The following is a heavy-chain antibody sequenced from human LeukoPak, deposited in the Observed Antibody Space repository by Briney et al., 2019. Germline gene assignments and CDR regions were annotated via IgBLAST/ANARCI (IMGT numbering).Heavy chain of an antibody. D-gene: IGHD3-22*01. Sequence: ASVKVSCKASGYTFTSYGISWVRQAPGQGLEWMGWISAYNGNTNYAQKLQGRVTMTTDTSTSTAYMELRSLRSDDTAVYYCARDKPYYYDSSGYSGDYGGQGPLVTVSS. V-gene: IGHV1-18*01. J-gene: IGHJ4*02. CDR1: GYTFTSYG. CDR2: ISAYNGNT. CDR3: ARDKPYYYDSSGYSGDY.